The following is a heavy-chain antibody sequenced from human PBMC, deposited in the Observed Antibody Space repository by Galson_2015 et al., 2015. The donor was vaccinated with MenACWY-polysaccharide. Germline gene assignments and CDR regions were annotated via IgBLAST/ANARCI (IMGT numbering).Heavy chain of an antibody. CDR3: ARGHYGLDV. Sequence: SLRLSCAASGFSLGAWYMSWIRQAPGKGLEWLSYISKSGDSIYYGDSVKGRFAISRDNAKNSVYLHLNSLEVEDTAIYYCARGHYGLDVWGQGTTVTVSS. CDR1: GFSLGAWY. CDR2: ISKSGDSI. V-gene: IGHV3-11*01. J-gene: IGHJ6*02.